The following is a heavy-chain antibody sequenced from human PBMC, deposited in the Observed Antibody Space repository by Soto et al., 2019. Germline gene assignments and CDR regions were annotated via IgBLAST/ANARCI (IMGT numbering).Heavy chain of an antibody. Sequence: SETLSLTCTVSGGSISSYYWSWIRQPPGKGLEWIGYIYYSGSTNYNPSLKSRVTISVDTSKNQFSLKLSSVTAADTAVYYCARGGGDLIHGGLYGTDVWGQGTTVTVSS. CDR1: GGSISSYY. V-gene: IGHV4-59*01. J-gene: IGHJ6*02. CDR2: IYYSGST. CDR3: ARGGGDLIHGGLYGTDV. D-gene: IGHD3-16*01.